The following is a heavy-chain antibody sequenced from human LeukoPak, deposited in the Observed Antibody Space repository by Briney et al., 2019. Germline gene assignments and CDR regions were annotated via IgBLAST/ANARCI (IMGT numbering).Heavy chain of an antibody. Sequence: GGSLRLSCAASGFTFSNYGVHWVRQAPGKGLEWVAVISYDGSNKYYADSVKGRFTISRDNSKNTLYLQMNSLRAEDTAVYYCAKGRYGSSSNLGGFCYMDVWGKGTTVTVSS. CDR1: GFTFSNYG. CDR2: ISYDGSNK. D-gene: IGHD6-13*01. J-gene: IGHJ6*03. V-gene: IGHV3-30*18. CDR3: AKGRYGSSSNLGGFCYMDV.